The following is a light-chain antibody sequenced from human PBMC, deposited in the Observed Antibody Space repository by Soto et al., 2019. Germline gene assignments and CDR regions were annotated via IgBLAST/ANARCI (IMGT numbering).Light chain of an antibody. CDR1: QSVSSSY. V-gene: IGKV3-20*01. Sequence: EIVLTQSPGTLSLSPGERATLSCRASQSVSSSYLDWYQQKPGQAPRLLIYGASSRATGIPDRLSGSGSGTDFTLTISRLEPEYFAVYYCQQYGSSQTFGGGTKVEIK. CDR3: QQYGSSQT. J-gene: IGKJ4*01. CDR2: GAS.